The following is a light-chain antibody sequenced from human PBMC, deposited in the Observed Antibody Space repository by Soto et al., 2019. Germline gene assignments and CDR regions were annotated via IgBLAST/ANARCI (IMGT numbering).Light chain of an antibody. CDR2: EVS. J-gene: IGLJ2*01. CDR1: ERDIGGYKF. CDR3: SSYSSTNTLV. V-gene: IGLV2-14*01. Sequence: QSALTQSASVSGSPGQSITLSCTGTERDIGGYKFVSWYQQHPGKAPKLLISEVSDRPSGISHRFSGSKSGNTASLTISGLQAEDEANYYCSSYSSTNTLVFGGGTKVTVL.